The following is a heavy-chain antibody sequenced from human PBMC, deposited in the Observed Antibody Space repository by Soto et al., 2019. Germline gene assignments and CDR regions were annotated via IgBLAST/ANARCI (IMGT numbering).Heavy chain of an antibody. CDR1: GASIISLDYY. CDR3: ARGAVVSLVRGVMGGNWFDP. CDR2: IYNTGAT. V-gene: IGHV4-30-4*01. Sequence: QVQLQESGPGLVRPSQTLSLTCTVSGASIISLDYYWTLIRQPPGKGLEWIGHIYNTGATYYNPSLERRVVMSLETSNNQFSLKLSSVTAADTAVFYCARGAVVSLVRGVMGGNWFDPWGQGTLVTVSS. D-gene: IGHD3-10*01. J-gene: IGHJ5*02.